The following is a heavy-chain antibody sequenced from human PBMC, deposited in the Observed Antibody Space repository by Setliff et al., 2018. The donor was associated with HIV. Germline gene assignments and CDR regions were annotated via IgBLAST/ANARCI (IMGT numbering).Heavy chain of an antibody. CDR2: INHRGST. V-gene: IGHV4-34*01. D-gene: IGHD6-6*01. Sequence: SETLSLTCAVYGGSFSGYYWNWIRQPPGKGLEWIGEINHRGSTNYNPSLKSRVTISVDTSKNQFSLKLSSVTAADTAVYYCAAYSSSSSFDYWGQGTLVTVSS. CDR3: AAYSSSSSFDY. J-gene: IGHJ4*02. CDR1: GGSFSGYY.